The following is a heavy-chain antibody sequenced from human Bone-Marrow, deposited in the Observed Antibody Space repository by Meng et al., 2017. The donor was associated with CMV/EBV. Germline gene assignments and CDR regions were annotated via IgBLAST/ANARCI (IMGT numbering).Heavy chain of an antibody. V-gene: IGHV3-30-3*02. Sequence: GGSLRLSCAASGFTFSSYAMHWVRQAPGKGLEWVAVISYDGSNKYYADSVMGRFTISRDNSKNTLYLQMNSLRAEDTAVYYCAKRRFDPWGQGTLVTVSS. CDR3: AKRRFDP. CDR2: ISYDGSNK. CDR1: GFTFSSYA. J-gene: IGHJ5*02.